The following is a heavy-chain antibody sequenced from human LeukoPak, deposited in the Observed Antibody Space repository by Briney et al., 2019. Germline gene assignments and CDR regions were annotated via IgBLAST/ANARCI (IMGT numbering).Heavy chain of an antibody. D-gene: IGHD3-16*01. V-gene: IGHV3-23*01. J-gene: IGHJ4*02. CDR2: ISGSGGST. Sequence: GGSLRPPFAAPGFTFSSYAMSWVRQAPGKGLEWVSAISGSGGSTYYADSVKGRFTISRDNSKNTLYLQMNSLRAEDTAVYDCARLSLDYWGQGTLVTVSS. CDR1: GFTFSSYA. CDR3: ARLSLDY.